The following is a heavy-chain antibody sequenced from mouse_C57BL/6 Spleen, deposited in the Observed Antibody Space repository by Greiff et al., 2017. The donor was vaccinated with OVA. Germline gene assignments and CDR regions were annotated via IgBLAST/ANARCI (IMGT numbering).Heavy chain of an antibody. CDR3: TLLGPWYFDV. CDR1: GFTFSDAW. CDR2: IRNKANNHAT. Sequence: EVQRVESGGGLVQPGGSMKLSCAASGFTFSDAWMDWVRQSPEKGLEWVAEIRNKANNHATYYAESVKGRFTISRDDSKSSVYLQMNSLRAEDTGIYYCTLLGPWYFDVWGTGTTVTVSS. J-gene: IGHJ1*03. V-gene: IGHV6-6*01. D-gene: IGHD4-1*01.